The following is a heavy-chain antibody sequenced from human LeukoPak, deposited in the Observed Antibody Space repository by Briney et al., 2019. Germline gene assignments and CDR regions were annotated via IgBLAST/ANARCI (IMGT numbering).Heavy chain of an antibody. D-gene: IGHD6-19*01. V-gene: IGHV3-66*01. Sequence: TGGSLRLSCAASGFTVSSNHMSWVRQAPGKGLEWVSVIYSGGSTYYADSVKGRFTISRDNSKNTLYLQMDSLRAEDTAVYYCARDGGTNSGDYWGQGTLVTVSS. CDR2: IYSGGST. CDR1: GFTVSSNH. CDR3: ARDGGTNSGDY. J-gene: IGHJ4*02.